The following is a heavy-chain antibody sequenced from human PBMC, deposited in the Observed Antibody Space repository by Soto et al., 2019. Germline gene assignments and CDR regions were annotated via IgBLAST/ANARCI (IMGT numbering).Heavy chain of an antibody. V-gene: IGHV2-5*02. J-gene: IGHJ5*02. CDR2: IYWDDDK. Sequence: QITLKESGPTLVKPTQTLTLTCTFSGFSLSTSGVGVGWIRQPPGKALEWLALIYWDDDKCYSPSLKSRLTITKDTSKNQVVLTMTTMDPVDTATYYCARRGYSVTTRCYVWPYQVWFDPWGQGTLVTVSS. CDR1: GFSLSTSGVG. D-gene: IGHD2-2*01. CDR3: ARRGYSVTTRCYVWPYQVWFDP.